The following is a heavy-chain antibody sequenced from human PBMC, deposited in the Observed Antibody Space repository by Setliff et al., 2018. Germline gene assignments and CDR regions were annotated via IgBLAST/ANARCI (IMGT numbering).Heavy chain of an antibody. D-gene: IGHD2-15*01. V-gene: IGHV3-7*01. J-gene: IGHJ6*02. CDR1: GFTFENYW. CDR3: TRRLPYFGMDV. Sequence: LRLSCQASGFTFENYWMTWVRQAPGKGLEWVASIKHDGTGKYYLESGKGRFTISRDNSKDSVSLLMNNLRADDTAVYHCTRRLPYFGMDVWGQGTTVTVSS. CDR2: IKHDGTGK.